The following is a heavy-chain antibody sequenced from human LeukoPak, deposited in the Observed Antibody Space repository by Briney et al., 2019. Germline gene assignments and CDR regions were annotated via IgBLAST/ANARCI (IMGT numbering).Heavy chain of an antibody. CDR1: GLLFGDYA. D-gene: IGHD6-13*01. CDR2: IRSKAYGGTA. Sequence: GGSLRLSCTASGLLFGDYAMTWVRQVPGKGLEWLGFIRSKAYGGTAEYAASVKGRFTISRDDSKSIAYLQMNSLKTEDTAVYYCISSSWTKPGDYWGQGTLVTVSS. V-gene: IGHV3-49*04. J-gene: IGHJ4*02. CDR3: ISSSWTKPGDY.